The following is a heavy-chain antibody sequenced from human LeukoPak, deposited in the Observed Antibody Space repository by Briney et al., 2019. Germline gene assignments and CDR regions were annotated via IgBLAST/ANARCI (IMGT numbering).Heavy chain of an antibody. CDR3: AKDFLGYYYDSSGSSDGFDI. CDR2: ISYSGGST. Sequence: GGSLRLSCAASGFTFSSYAVSWVRQAPGKGLEWVSAISYSGGSTYYADSVKGRFTISRDNSKNTLFLQMNSLRAEDTALYCCAKDFLGYYYDSSGSSDGFDIWGQGTMVTVSS. CDR1: GFTFSSYA. J-gene: IGHJ3*02. V-gene: IGHV3-23*01. D-gene: IGHD3-22*01.